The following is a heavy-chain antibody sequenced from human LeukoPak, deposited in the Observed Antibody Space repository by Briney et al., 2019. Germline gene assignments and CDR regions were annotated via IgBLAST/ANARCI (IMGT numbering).Heavy chain of an antibody. D-gene: IGHD6-13*01. V-gene: IGHV1-46*01. Sequence: GASVKVSCKASGYTFTSYYMHWVRQAPGQGLEWMGIINPSGSTTTYAQRFQGRVTMTRDTSTSTVYMALSSLRSEDTAVYYCARASSSWDYYYGMDVWGQGTTVTVSS. J-gene: IGHJ6*02. CDR3: ARASSSWDYYYGMDV. CDR2: INPSGSTT. CDR1: GYTFTSYY.